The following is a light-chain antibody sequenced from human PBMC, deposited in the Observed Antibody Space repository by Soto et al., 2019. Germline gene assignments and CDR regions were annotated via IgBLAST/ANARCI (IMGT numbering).Light chain of an antibody. CDR2: DVS. J-gene: IGLJ1*01. Sequence: QSVLTQPRSVSGSPGQSVTISCTGTSGDVGGYNYVSWYQQHPGKAPKLMIYDVSQRPSGVPDRFSGSKSGNTASLTISGLQAEDEADYYCCSYAGSYTYVFXTGTKGTVL. CDR3: CSYAGSYTYV. CDR1: SGDVGGYNY. V-gene: IGLV2-11*01.